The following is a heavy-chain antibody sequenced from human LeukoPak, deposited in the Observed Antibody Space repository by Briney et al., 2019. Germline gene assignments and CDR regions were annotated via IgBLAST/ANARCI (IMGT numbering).Heavy chain of an antibody. CDR2: ISYDGSNK. D-gene: IGHD3-22*01. CDR1: GFTFSSYA. CDR3: ASDSSGYYYYFDY. J-gene: IGHJ4*02. Sequence: GRSLRLSCAASGFTFSSYAMHWVRQAPGKGLEWVAVISYDGSNKYYADSVKGRFTISRDNSKNTLYLQMNSLRAEDTAVYYCASDSSGYYYYFDYWGQGTLVTVSS. V-gene: IGHV3-30*04.